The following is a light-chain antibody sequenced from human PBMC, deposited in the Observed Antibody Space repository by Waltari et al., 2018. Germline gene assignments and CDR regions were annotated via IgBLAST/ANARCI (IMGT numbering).Light chain of an antibody. CDR2: AAY. CDR1: RSIRGY. CDR3: QPSYSTPAIT. J-gene: IGKJ4*01. V-gene: IGKV1-39*01. Sequence: IQMTQSPSSMSASVGVRVTITCRSSRSIRGYFNCSQQKPGKAPKTLVYAAYSLQSRVPTRFSGSGSGPDITLSISSLQPDEFASYHCQPSYSTPAITTGGGTYVERK.